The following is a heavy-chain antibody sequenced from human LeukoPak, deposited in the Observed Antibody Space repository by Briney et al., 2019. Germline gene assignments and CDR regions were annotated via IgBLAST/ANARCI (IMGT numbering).Heavy chain of an antibody. V-gene: IGHV1-46*01. CDR2: INPSGGSI. Sequence: ASVKVSCKVSGYTLTELSMHWVRQAPGQGLEWMGIINPSGGSINYAQKFQGRVSMTRDTSTSTVYMELSSLRSEDTAVYYCARDGWFYYDSSDYSGFDYWGQGTLVTVSS. D-gene: IGHD3-22*01. J-gene: IGHJ4*02. CDR1: GYTLTELS. CDR3: ARDGWFYYDSSDYSGFDY.